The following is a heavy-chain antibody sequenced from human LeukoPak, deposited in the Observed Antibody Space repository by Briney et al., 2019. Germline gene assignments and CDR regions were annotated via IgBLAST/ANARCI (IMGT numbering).Heavy chain of an antibody. J-gene: IGHJ4*02. CDR2: IIDTSCSI. V-gene: IGHV3-21*01. D-gene: IGHD5-18*01. Sequence: GGSLRLSCAASGFTFTNYNMNWVRQAPGKGLEWISSIIDTSCSIYYADSVKGRFTISRDNAKNSLYLQMNSLRAEDTAVYYCARADWDTAMIDYWGQGTLVTVSS. CDR1: GFTFTNYN. CDR3: ARADWDTAMIDY.